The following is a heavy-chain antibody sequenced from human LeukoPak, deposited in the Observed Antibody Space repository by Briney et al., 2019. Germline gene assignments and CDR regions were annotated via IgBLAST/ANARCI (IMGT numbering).Heavy chain of an antibody. CDR2: IYHSGST. J-gene: IGHJ3*02. CDR1: GYSISSGYY. V-gene: IGHV4-38-2*02. Sequence: PSETLSLTCTVSGYSISSGYYWGWIRQPPGKGLEWIGSIYHSGSTYYNPSLKSRVTISVDTSKNQFSLKLSSVTAADTAVYYCARYDSSGARDAFDIWGQGTMVTVSS. CDR3: ARYDSSGARDAFDI. D-gene: IGHD3-22*01.